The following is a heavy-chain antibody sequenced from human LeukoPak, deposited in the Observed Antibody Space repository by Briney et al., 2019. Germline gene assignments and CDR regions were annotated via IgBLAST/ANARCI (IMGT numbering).Heavy chain of an antibody. V-gene: IGHV1-69*13. CDR2: IIPIFGTA. J-gene: IGHJ6*02. Sequence: SVKVPCKASGGTFSSYAISWVRQAPGQGLEWMGGIIPIFGTANYAQKFQGRVTITADESTSTAYMELSSLRSEDTAVYYCATAYYDFWSGYSTSGLYYYYYGMDVWGQGTTVTVSS. CDR1: GGTFSSYA. D-gene: IGHD3-3*01. CDR3: ATAYYDFWSGYSTSGLYYYYYGMDV.